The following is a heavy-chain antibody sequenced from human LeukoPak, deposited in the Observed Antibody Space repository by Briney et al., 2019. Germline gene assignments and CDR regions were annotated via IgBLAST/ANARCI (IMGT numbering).Heavy chain of an antibody. CDR1: GHTFTGYY. D-gene: IGHD3-22*01. Sequence: ASVKVSCKASGHTFTGYYMHWVRQAPRQGLEWMGWINPNSGGTNYAQKFQGRVTMTRDTSISTAYMELSRLRSDDTAVYYCARDQGPDYYDSSGYTYYFDYWGQGTLVTVSS. V-gene: IGHV1-2*02. J-gene: IGHJ4*02. CDR3: ARDQGPDYYDSSGYTYYFDY. CDR2: INPNSGGT.